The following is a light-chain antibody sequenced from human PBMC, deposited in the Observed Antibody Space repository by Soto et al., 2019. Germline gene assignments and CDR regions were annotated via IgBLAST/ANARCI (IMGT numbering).Light chain of an antibody. J-gene: IGLJ3*02. CDR1: TSNIGSQT. V-gene: IGLV1-44*01. CDR2: SDD. CDR3: AAWDGNLKGWL. Sequence: QSVLTQPPSASGIPGQRVTISCSGDTSNIGSQTVNWYQQFPGTAPRLLVYSDDQWPSGVPDRFSGSKSGTSASLSINGLQSEDEATYYCAAWDGNLKGWLFGGGTKLTVL.